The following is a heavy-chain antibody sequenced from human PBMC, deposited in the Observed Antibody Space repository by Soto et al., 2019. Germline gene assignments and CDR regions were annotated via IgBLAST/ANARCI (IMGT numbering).Heavy chain of an antibody. CDR2: ISYDGSNK. J-gene: IGHJ6*02. V-gene: IGHV3-30-3*01. CDR3: ARDWTVTSGAMDV. Sequence: GGSLRLSCAASGFTFSSYAMHWVRQAPGKGLEWVAVISYDGSNKYYADSVKGRFTISRDNSKNTLYLQMNSLRAEDTAVYYCARDWTVTSGAMDVWGQGTTVTVSS. CDR1: GFTFSSYA. D-gene: IGHD4-4*01.